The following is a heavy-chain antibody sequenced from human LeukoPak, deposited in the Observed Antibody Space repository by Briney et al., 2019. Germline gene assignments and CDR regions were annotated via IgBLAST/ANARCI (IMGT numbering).Heavy chain of an antibody. CDR3: AREVGGDVWFDP. V-gene: IGHV1-8*01. D-gene: IGHD4-17*01. CDR2: MNPNSGNT. J-gene: IGHJ5*02. CDR1: GYTFTSYD. Sequence: ASVKVSCKASGYTFTSYDINWVRQATGQGLEWMGWMNPNSGNTGYAQKFQGRVTMTRNTSISTAYMELSSLRSEDTAVYYCAREVGGDVWFDPWDQGSLVTVSS.